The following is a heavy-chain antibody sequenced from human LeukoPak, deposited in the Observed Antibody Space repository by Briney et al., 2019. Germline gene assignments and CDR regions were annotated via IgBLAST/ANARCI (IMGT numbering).Heavy chain of an antibody. Sequence: PGGSLRLSCAASGVTFSSYSMNWVRQAPGKGLGWVSSISSSSSYIYYADSVKGRFTISRDNAKNSLYLQMNSLRAEDTAVYYCARDREQDYYDSSGYAFDIWGQGTMVTVSS. CDR1: GVTFSSYS. D-gene: IGHD3-22*01. V-gene: IGHV3-21*01. CDR2: ISSSSSYI. CDR3: ARDREQDYYDSSGYAFDI. J-gene: IGHJ3*02.